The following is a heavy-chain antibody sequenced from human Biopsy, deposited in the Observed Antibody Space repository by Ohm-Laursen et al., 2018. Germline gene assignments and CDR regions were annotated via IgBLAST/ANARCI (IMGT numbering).Heavy chain of an antibody. Sequence: SDTLSLTCTVSGGSISSSTTYYWAWLRQPPGKGLEWIESIYNTETTFYNPSLKSRVTISVDTSTNQFSLKVSSVTAADTALYFCARHPTGFWFDPWGHGTLVTVSS. CDR3: ARHPTGFWFDP. J-gene: IGHJ5*02. CDR1: GGSISSSTTYY. V-gene: IGHV4-39*01. CDR2: IYNTETT.